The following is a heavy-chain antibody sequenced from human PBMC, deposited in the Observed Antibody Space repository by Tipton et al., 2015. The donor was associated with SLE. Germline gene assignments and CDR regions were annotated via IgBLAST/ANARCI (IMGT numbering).Heavy chain of an antibody. V-gene: IGHV1-24*01. CDR2: FDPEKGET. CDR1: GYTLSELS. Sequence: QVQLVQSGPEVKKPGASVRVSCKVSGYTLSELSMHWVRQAPGKGLEWMGGFDPEKGETIYAQKFQGRVTMTEDTSTDTAYMELSSLRSDDTAVYYCATNLASHVLRFLEWINWGQGTLVTVSS. D-gene: IGHD3-3*01. J-gene: IGHJ4*02. CDR3: ATNLASHVLRFLEWIN.